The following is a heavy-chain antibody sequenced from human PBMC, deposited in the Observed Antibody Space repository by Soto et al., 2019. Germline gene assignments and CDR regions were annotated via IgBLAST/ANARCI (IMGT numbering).Heavy chain of an antibody. V-gene: IGHV3-30-3*01. Sequence: GGSLRLSCAASGFTFSNYHMHWVRQAPGKGLDWVAVISYDGSNKYYADSVKGRFTISRDNSKNTLYLQMNSLRAEDTAVYSCLVAYGSGSSYLEYWGQGTPVTVSS. CDR2: ISYDGSNK. CDR1: GFTFSNYH. J-gene: IGHJ4*02. D-gene: IGHD3-10*01. CDR3: LVAYGSGSSYLEY.